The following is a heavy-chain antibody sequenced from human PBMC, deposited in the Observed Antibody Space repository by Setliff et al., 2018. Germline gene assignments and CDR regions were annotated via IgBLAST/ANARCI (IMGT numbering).Heavy chain of an antibody. J-gene: IGHJ4*02. CDR1: GGSISSHY. CDR2: IYYSGST. CDR3: ARVNDHYYDSSGYFDY. D-gene: IGHD3-22*01. V-gene: IGHV4-59*11. Sequence: PSETLSLTCTVSGGSISSHYWSWIRQPPGKGLEWIGSIYYSGSTNYNPSLKSRVTISVDTSKNQFSLKLSSVTAADTAVYYCARVNDHYYDSSGYFDYWGQGTLVTVSS.